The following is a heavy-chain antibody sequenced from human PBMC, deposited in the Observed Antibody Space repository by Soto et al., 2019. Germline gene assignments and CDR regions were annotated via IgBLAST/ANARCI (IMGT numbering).Heavy chain of an antibody. CDR3: ARVNRALITYFLAY. V-gene: IGHV4-59*03. CDR1: GDAISNYY. Sequence: SETLSLTCSVSGDAISNYYWSWIRQTPGRGLEWIGCVHESGSTDYNPSLRGRVIISLHTSKSQFSLSLRSATAADTATYYCARVNRALITYFLAYWGQGIPVTVFS. J-gene: IGHJ4*02. D-gene: IGHD1-20*01. CDR2: VHESGST.